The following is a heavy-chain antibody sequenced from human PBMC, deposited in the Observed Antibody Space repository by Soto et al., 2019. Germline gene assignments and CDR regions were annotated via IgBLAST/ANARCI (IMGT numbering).Heavy chain of an antibody. CDR2: ISGSGGST. CDR3: ATRGSGSYYDY. J-gene: IGHJ4*02. CDR1: GFTFSSYA. Sequence: EVQLLESGGGLVQPGGSLRLSCAASGFTFSSYAMRWVRQAPGKGLEWVSAISGSGGSTYYADSVKGRFTISRDNSKYTLYLQMNSLRAEDTAVYYCATRGSGSYYDYWGQGTLVTVSS. D-gene: IGHD3-10*01. V-gene: IGHV3-23*01.